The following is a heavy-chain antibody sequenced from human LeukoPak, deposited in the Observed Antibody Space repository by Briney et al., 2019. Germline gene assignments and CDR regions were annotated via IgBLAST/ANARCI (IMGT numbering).Heavy chain of an antibody. V-gene: IGHV3-21*04. J-gene: IGHJ5*02. CDR3: AKDYEPLVGVHRWGDWFDP. Sequence: GGSLRLSCAASGFTFSSYAMSWVRQAPGKGLEWVSSISTSSNYIYYADSVKGRFTISRDNAKNSLFLQMNSLRAEDTAVYYCAKDYEPLVGVHRWGDWFDPWGQGTLVTVSS. D-gene: IGHD1-26*01. CDR1: GFTFSSYA. CDR2: ISTSSNYI.